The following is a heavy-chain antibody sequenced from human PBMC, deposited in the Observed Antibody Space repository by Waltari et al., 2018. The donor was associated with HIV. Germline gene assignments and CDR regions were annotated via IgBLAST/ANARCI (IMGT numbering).Heavy chain of an antibody. CDR2: ISGYNGNT. V-gene: IGHV1-18*01. D-gene: IGHD3-10*01. J-gene: IGHJ6*02. Sequence: VQLVQSGAEMRKPGASVKVSCRASGYTLRAYTISWVRQAPGQGLEWMGWISGYNGNTNYAQKFQGRVNMTTDTSTSTAHMELRSLRSDDTAVYYCARGVSIVRGVMIRGHMDVWGQGTTVTVSS. CDR1: GYTLRAYT. CDR3: ARGVSIVRGVMIRGHMDV.